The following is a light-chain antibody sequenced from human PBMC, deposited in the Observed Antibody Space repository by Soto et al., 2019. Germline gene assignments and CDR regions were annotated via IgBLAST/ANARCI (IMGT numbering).Light chain of an antibody. J-gene: IGKJ1*01. CDR1: QTISSW. V-gene: IGKV1-5*03. CDR3: QHYNSYSEA. Sequence: DIQMTQSPSTLSGSVVDRVTITCRASQTISSWLAWYQQTPGKAPKLLIYKASTLKSGVPSRFSGSGSGTEFTPTISSLQPDDFATYYCQHYNSYSEAFGHGTKVDIK. CDR2: KAS.